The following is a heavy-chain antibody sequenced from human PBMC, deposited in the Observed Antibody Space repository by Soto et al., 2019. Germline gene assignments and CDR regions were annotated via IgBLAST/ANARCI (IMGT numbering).Heavy chain of an antibody. Sequence: PVGSLRLSCAASGFTFSSYGMHWVRQAPGKGLEWVAVISYDGSNKYYADSVKGRFTISRDNSKNTLYLQMNSLRAEDTAVYYCAKDIGSGYDFGNPYYYGMDVWGQGTTVTVSS. CDR3: AKDIGSGYDFGNPYYYGMDV. CDR1: GFTFSSYG. J-gene: IGHJ6*02. CDR2: ISYDGSNK. V-gene: IGHV3-30*18. D-gene: IGHD5-12*01.